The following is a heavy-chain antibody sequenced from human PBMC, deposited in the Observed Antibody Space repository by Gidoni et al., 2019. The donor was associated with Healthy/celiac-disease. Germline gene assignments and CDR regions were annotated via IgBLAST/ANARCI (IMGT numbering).Heavy chain of an antibody. J-gene: IGHJ6*03. CDR1: GGSISSYY. Sequence: QVQLQESGPGLVKPSETLSLTCPVSGGSISSYYWSWIRQPPGKGLEWIGYIYYSGSINYNPSLKSRVTISVDTSKNQFSLKLSSVTAADTAVYYCARAYSSSSYYYYYYMDVWGKGTTVTVSS. V-gene: IGHV4-59*01. CDR3: ARAYSSSSYYYYYYMDV. D-gene: IGHD6-6*01. CDR2: IYYSGSI.